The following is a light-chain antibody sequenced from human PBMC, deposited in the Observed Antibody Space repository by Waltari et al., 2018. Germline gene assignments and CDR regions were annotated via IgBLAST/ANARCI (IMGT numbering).Light chain of an antibody. CDR1: QGISSY. V-gene: IGKV1-16*01. CDR3: QQYNSAPLT. CDR2: YAS. J-gene: IGKJ4*01. Sequence: DIQMTQSPSSLSASVGDTVTITCRASQGISSYLAWYQQTPGKAPKPLIYYASNLESGVPSRFSGSGSGTEFTLIISSLQPEDFASYYCQQYNSAPLTFGGGTKVEIK.